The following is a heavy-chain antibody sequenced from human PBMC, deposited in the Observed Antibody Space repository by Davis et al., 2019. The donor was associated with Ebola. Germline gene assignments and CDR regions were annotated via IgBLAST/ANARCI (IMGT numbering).Heavy chain of an antibody. J-gene: IGHJ6*02. CDR2: ISWNSGSI. CDR1: GFTFNDYA. V-gene: IGHV3-9*01. CDR3: AKDAQYYYYGVDV. Sequence: PGGSLRLSCAASGFTFNDYAMHWVRQAPGKGLEWVSGISWNSGSIEYADSVKGRFTISRDNAKNSLYLQMNSLRAEDTALYYCAKDAQYYYYGVDVWGQGTTVTVSS.